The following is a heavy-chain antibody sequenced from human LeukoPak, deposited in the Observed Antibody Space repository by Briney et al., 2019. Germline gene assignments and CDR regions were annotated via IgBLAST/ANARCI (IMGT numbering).Heavy chain of an antibody. Sequence: GESLKISCKGSGYSFTSYWIGWVRQMPGKGLEGMVVIYPGDSDTRYSPSFQGQVTISADKSISTAYLQWSSLKASDTAMYYCARFPGDTAMANLPIVYWGQGTLVTVSS. J-gene: IGHJ4*02. CDR2: IYPGDSDT. CDR3: ARFPGDTAMANLPIVY. CDR1: GYSFTSYW. D-gene: IGHD5-18*01. V-gene: IGHV5-51*01.